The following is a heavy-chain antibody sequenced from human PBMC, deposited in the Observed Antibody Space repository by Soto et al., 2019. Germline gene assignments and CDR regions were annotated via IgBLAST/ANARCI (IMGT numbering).Heavy chain of an antibody. D-gene: IGHD3-10*01. Sequence: PSETLSLTCAVYGGSFSGYYWSWIRQPPGKGLEWIGEINHSGSTNYNPSLKSRVTISVDTSKNQFSLKLSSVTAADTAVYYCASITMVRGVNIWGQGTLVTVSS. J-gene: IGHJ4*02. V-gene: IGHV4-34*01. CDR2: INHSGST. CDR1: GGSFSGYY. CDR3: ASITMVRGVNI.